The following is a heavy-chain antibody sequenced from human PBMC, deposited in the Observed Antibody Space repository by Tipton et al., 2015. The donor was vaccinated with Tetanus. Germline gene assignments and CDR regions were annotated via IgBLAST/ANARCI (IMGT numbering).Heavy chain of an antibody. V-gene: IGHV4-59*01. CDR1: GGSMNSYY. CDR2: IYYTGST. D-gene: IGHD2-21*01. J-gene: IGHJ6*02. Sequence: TLSLTCTVSGGSMNSYYWSWIRQPPGKGLEWIGYIYYTGSTNYNPSLKSGVTISLDTSNNQFSLKLTSVSAADTAVYYCARLTGHSMDVVDYYYFGMDVWGQGTKVTVSS. CDR3: ARLTGHSMDVVDYYYFGMDV.